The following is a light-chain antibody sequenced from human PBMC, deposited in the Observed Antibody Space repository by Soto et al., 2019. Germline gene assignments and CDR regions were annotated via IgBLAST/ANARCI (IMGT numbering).Light chain of an antibody. CDR2: DAS. CDR3: QQRSNWPPWT. Sequence: IVLTQSPATLSLSPGERATLSCRASQSVDSYLAWYQQKPGQAPRLLIYDASNRATGIPARFSGSGSGTDFTLTISSLEPEDFAVYYCQQRSNWPPWTFGQGTKMDIK. CDR1: QSVDSY. J-gene: IGKJ1*01. V-gene: IGKV3-11*01.